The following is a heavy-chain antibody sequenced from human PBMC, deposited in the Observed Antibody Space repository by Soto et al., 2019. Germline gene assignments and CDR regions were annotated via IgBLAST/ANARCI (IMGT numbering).Heavy chain of an antibody. D-gene: IGHD4-17*01. Sequence: GGSLRLSCAASGITLRNYALKWVRQAPGQGLEWVSAIAGDGSTYYANSVKGRFTTSRDTFKNTVYLQMNSLRAEDTALYYCANLYGDYNPYWGQGTLVTVSS. CDR3: ANLYGDYNPY. J-gene: IGHJ4*01. CDR2: IAGDGST. CDR1: GITLRNYA. V-gene: IGHV3-23*01.